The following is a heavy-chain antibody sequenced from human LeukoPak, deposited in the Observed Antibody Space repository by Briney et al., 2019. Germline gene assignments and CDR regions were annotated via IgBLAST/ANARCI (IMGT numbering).Heavy chain of an antibody. CDR1: GGSISSSSYY. J-gene: IGHJ5*02. V-gene: IGHV4-39*01. CDR2: IYYSGST. D-gene: IGHD3-16*01. Sequence: ASETLSLTCTVSGGSISSSSYYWGWIRQPPGKGLEWIGSIYYSGSTYYNPSLKSRVTISVDTSKNQFSLKLSSVTAADTAVYYCARHGVLNEEYNWFDPWGQGTQVTVSS. CDR3: ARHGVLNEEYNWFDP.